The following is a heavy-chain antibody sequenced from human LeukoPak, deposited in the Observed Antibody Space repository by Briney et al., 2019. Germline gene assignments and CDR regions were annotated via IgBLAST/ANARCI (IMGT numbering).Heavy chain of an antibody. CDR2: ISSSSSYI. D-gene: IGHD3-3*02. CDR1: GFTFSSYS. J-gene: IGHJ4*02. V-gene: IGHV3-21*01. CDR3: ARDVPFSPLDY. Sequence: GGSLRLSCAASGFTFSSYSMNWVRQAPGKGLEWVSSISSSSSYIYYADSVEGRFTISRDNAKNSLYLQMNSLRAEDTAVYYCARDVPFSPLDYWGQGTLVTVSS.